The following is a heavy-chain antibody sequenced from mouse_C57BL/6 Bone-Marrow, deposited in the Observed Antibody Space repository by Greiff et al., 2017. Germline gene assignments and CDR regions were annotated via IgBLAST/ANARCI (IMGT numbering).Heavy chain of an antibody. Sequence: QVTLKVSGPGILQSSQTLSLTCSFSGFSLSTSGMGVSWLRQPSGKGLEWLAHIYWGDDNRSNPSLKSRPTISNDTSRNQVFLKITSVDTADTATYYCARRYITTVVATHWYCDVWGTGTTVTVSS. D-gene: IGHD1-1*01. CDR1: GFSLSTSGMG. V-gene: IGHV8-12*01. CDR3: ARRYITTVVATHWYCDV. CDR2: IYWGDDN. J-gene: IGHJ1*03.